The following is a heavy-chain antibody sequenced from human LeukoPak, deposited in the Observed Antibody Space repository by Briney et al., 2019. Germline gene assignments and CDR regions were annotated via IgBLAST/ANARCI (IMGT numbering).Heavy chain of an antibody. CDR3: ARQASRRFDP. Sequence: SQTLSLTCAISGDSVSSNSAAWNWFRQSPSRGLEWLGRTYYTSKWNNDYAESVQSRIAVNPDTSKNQFSLYLNSVTLEDTAVYYCARQASRRFDPWGQGTLVTVSS. CDR1: GDSVSSNSAA. V-gene: IGHV6-1*01. J-gene: IGHJ5*02. CDR2: TYYTSKWNN.